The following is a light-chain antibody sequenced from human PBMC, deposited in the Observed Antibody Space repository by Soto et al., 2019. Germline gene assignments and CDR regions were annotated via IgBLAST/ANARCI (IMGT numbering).Light chain of an antibody. J-gene: IGLJ1*01. V-gene: IGLV2-11*01. CDR1: SSDIGGYNY. Sequence: QSVLTQPRSVSGSPGQSVAIPCTGTSSDIGGYNYVSWYQQHPGKAPKVMIYDVDKRPSGVPDRFSGSKSGNTASLTISDLQAEDEADYYCCSNAGRPDVFGTGTKVTVL. CDR3: CSNAGRPDV. CDR2: DVD.